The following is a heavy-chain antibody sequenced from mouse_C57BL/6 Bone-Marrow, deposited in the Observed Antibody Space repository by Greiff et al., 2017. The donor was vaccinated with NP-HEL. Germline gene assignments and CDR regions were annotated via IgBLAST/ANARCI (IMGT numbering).Heavy chain of an antibody. CDR1: GYNFTSYG. Sequence: LEESGAELVRPGASVKLSCKASGYNFTSYGISWVKQRTGQGLEWIGEIYPRSGNTYYNEKFKGKATLTADKSSSTAYMELRSLTSEDSAVYFCARGWLLRFSYWGRGTLVTVTA. J-gene: IGHJ3*01. CDR3: ARGWLLRFSY. D-gene: IGHD2-3*01. CDR2: IYPRSGNT. V-gene: IGHV1-81*01.